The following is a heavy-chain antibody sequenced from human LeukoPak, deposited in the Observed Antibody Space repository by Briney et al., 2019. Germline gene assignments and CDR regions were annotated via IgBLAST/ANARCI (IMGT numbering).Heavy chain of an antibody. V-gene: IGHV6-1*01. J-gene: IGHJ2*01. CDR3: ARDGMAVAVGYFDL. CDR1: GDSVSSNSAT. CDR2: TYYRSKWYN. D-gene: IGHD6-19*01. Sequence: SQTLSLTCAISGDSVSSNSATWNWIRQSPSRGLEWLGRTYYRSKWYNDYAVSVKSRITINPDTSKNRFSLQLNSVTPEDTAVYYCARDGMAVAVGYFDLWGRGTLVTVSS.